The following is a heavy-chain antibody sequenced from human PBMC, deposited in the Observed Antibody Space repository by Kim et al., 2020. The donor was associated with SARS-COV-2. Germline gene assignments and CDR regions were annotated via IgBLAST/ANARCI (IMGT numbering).Heavy chain of an antibody. J-gene: IGHJ4*01. CDR2: FYYSGSP. D-gene: IGHD6-19*01. V-gene: IGHV4-31*03. CDR1: GASITSGGYY. CDR3: ARGGKRYNSGWHNY. Sequence: SETLSLTCTVSGASITSGGYYWSWIRQLPGKGLEWIGYFYYSGSPYYNPSLKSRLTISVDTSKNQFSLKLSSVTAADTALYYCARGGKRYNSGWHNYWG.